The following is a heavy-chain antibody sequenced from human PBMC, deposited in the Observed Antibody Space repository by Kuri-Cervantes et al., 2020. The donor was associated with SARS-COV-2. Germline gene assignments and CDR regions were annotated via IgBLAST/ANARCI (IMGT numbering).Heavy chain of an antibody. CDR1: GGSISSSSYY. CDR3: ARLFDYFDY. D-gene: IGHD3-16*01. J-gene: IGHJ4*02. Sequence: ESLKISCTVSGGSISSSSYYWGWIRQPPGKGLEWIGSISYTGSTFYNPSLRGRVAMSVDTSKNQFSLRLSSVTAADTAVYFCARLFDYFDYWGQGSPVTVSS. CDR2: ISYTGST. V-gene: IGHV4-39*01.